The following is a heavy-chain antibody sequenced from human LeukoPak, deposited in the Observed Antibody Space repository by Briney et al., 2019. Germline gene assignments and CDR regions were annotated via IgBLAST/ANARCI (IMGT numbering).Heavy chain of an antibody. CDR1: GFTFSSCA. CDR2: ITGGDGTT. D-gene: IGHD6-13*01. CDR3: ARDQGTSAAGGAKGRFDN. Sequence: GGSLRLSCAASGFTFSSCAMTWVRQAPGKGLEWVSVITGGDGTTYYADSVKGRFTISRDNSMNTLYLHMNSLRAEDTAVYYCARDQGTSAAGGAKGRFDNWGQGTPVTVSS. J-gene: IGHJ4*02. V-gene: IGHV3-23*01.